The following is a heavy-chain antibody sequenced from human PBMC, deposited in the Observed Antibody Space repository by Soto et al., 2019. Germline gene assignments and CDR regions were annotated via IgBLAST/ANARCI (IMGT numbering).Heavy chain of an antibody. Sequence: SAKVSCKASGGTFSSYAISWVRQAPGQGLEWMGGIIPIFGTANYAQKFQGRVTITADKSTSTAYMELSSLRSEDTAVYYCTRGRNSGDGYNGGGYWGQGTLVTVSS. CDR1: GGTFSSYA. D-gene: IGHD1-1*01. J-gene: IGHJ4*02. V-gene: IGHV1-69*06. CDR3: TRGRNSGDGYNGGGY. CDR2: IIPIFGTA.